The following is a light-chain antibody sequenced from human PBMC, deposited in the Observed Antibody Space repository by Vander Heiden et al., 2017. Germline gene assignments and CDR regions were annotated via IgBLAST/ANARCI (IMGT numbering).Light chain of an antibody. CDR2: EFS. V-gene: IGLV2-8*01. J-gene: IGLJ1*01. Sequence: QSALTQPPSASGSPGQSVTISCTGTSSDVGGHYFVSWHQQHPGKAPKFLIYEFSKRPSGVPDRFSGARSGNTASLTVSGLQAEDEADYYCSSYAGNNTYVFGTGTKVTVL. CDR1: SSDVGGHYF. CDR3: SSYAGNNTYV.